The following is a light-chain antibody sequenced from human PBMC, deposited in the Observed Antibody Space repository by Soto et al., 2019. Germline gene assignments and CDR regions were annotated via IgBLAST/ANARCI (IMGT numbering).Light chain of an antibody. Sequence: QSVLTQPASVSGSPGQSITISCTGTSSDVGSYNLVSWYQQHPGKAPKLMIYEGSKRPSGVSNRFSGSKSGNTASLTISGLQAEDEADYYCCSYAGSSTLVFGTGTKVP. CDR3: CSYAGSSTLV. CDR1: SSDVGSYNL. CDR2: EGS. V-gene: IGLV2-23*01. J-gene: IGLJ1*01.